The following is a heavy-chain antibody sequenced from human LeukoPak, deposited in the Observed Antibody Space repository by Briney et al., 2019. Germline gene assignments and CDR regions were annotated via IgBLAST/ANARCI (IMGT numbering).Heavy chain of an antibody. D-gene: IGHD5-24*01. CDR1: GFTFSNYA. J-gene: IGHJ1*01. CDR2: ISGGGTTT. CDR3: ARDLDDYNAQPPFFQH. V-gene: IGHV3-23*01. Sequence: GGSLRLSCAASGFTFSNYAMSWVRQAPGQGLEWVSTISGGGTTTYSADSVKGRFTISRDNSKNTLYLQMYSLRAEDTAVYYCARDLDDYNAQPPFFQHWGQGTLVTVSS.